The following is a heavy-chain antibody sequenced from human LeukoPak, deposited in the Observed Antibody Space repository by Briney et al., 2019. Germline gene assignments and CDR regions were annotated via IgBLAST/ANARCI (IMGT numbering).Heavy chain of an antibody. Sequence: ASVKVSCKASGYTFTDYYMHWVRQAPGQGLEWLGWINPNSGGTNYAQKFQGRVTMTRDTSISTAYMELSRLRSDDTAVYYCAREGIAVAGTIHWGQGTLVTVSS. CDR1: GYTFTDYY. CDR3: AREGIAVAGTIH. D-gene: IGHD6-19*01. J-gene: IGHJ4*02. CDR2: INPNSGGT. V-gene: IGHV1-2*02.